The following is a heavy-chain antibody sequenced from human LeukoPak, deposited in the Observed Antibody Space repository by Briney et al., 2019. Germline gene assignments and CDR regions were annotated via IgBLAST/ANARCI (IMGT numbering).Heavy chain of an antibody. CDR1: GASISSYY. CDR2: IYYSGST. V-gene: IGHV4-59*01. D-gene: IGHD3-10*01. J-gene: IGHJ3*02. Sequence: SETLSLTCTVSGASISSYYWSWIRQPPGKGLEWIGYIYYSGSTNYNPSLKSGVTISVDTSKNQFSLKLSSVTAADTAVYYCARSDGYGLVGIWGQGTMVTVSS. CDR3: ARSDGYGLVGI.